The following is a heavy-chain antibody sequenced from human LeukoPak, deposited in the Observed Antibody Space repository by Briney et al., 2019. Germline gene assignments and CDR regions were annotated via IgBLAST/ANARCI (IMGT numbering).Heavy chain of an antibody. D-gene: IGHD5/OR15-5a*01. V-gene: IGHV3-48*03. Sequence: GGSLRLSCAASGFTFSSYEMNWVRQAPGKGLEWVSYISSSGSTIYYADSVKGRFTISRDNAKNSLYLQMNSLRAEDTAVYYCACLLYYGMDVWGQGTTVTVSS. J-gene: IGHJ6*02. CDR3: ACLLYYGMDV. CDR1: GFTFSSYE. CDR2: ISSSGSTI.